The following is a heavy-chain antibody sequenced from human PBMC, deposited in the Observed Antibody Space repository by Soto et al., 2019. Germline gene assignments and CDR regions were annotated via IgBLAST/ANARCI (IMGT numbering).Heavy chain of an antibody. CDR3: ARDFTTAETPGDDFDY. D-gene: IGHD4-17*01. V-gene: IGHV3-74*01. CDR1: GFTFTNYW. Sequence: SLRLSCAASGFTFTNYWMHLVRQVPGKGLVWVSRINADGSYASYADFVKGRFTISRDNSRNTVHLQMNSLSAEDTAVYYCARDFTTAETPGDDFDYWGQGIPVTVSS. CDR2: INADGSYA. J-gene: IGHJ4*02.